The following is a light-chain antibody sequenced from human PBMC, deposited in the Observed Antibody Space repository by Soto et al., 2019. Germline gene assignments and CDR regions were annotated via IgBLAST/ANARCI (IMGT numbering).Light chain of an antibody. Sequence: DIQMTQSPSSLSASVGDRVTITCRASQGISNDLDWYQQKTGKAPRRLIYGASSLQSGVPSRFSGSGSGTEFTLTISRLEPEDFAVYYCQQYGSSPPITFGQGTRLEIK. V-gene: IGKV1-17*01. CDR1: QGISND. J-gene: IGKJ5*01. CDR3: QQYGSSPPIT. CDR2: GAS.